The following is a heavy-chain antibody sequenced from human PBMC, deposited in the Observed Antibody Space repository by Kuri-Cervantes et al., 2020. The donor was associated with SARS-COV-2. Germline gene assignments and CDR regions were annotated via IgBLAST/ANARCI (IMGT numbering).Heavy chain of an antibody. V-gene: IGHV3-30*18. CDR1: GFTFSSYG. J-gene: IGHJ6*02. Sequence: GGSLRLSCAASGFTFSSYGMHWVRQAPGKGLEWVAVISYDGSNRYYADSVKGRFTISRDNSKNTLYLQMNSLRAEDTAVYYCAKPSRSQGRGPGMDVWGQGTTVTVSS. CDR3: AKPSRSQGRGPGMDV. D-gene: IGHD1-14*01. CDR2: ISYDGSNR.